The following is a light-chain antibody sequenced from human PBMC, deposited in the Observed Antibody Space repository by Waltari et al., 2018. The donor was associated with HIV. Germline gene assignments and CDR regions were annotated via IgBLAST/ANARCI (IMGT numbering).Light chain of an antibody. CDR3: QQYYTTLWT. V-gene: IGKV4-1*01. CDR1: PSVLYSSNNKNY. CDR2: WAS. Sequence: DIVMTQSPDSLAVSLGERATINCKSSPSVLYSSNNKNYLAWYQQKPGQPPKLLIYWASTRESGVPDRVSGSGSGTDFTLTVSSLQAEDVAVYYGQQYYTTLWTFGQGTKVEIK. J-gene: IGKJ1*01.